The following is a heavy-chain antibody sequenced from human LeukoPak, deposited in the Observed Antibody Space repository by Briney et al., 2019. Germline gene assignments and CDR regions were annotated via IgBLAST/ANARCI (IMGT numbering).Heavy chain of an antibody. Sequence: ASVKVSCKASGYTFISYGITWVRQAPGQGLEWLGWISAYNGNIDYAQKLQGRVTLTTDTSTSTAYMEVRSLRSDDTAVYYCARGRDGYKKYDYWGQGTLVTVSS. V-gene: IGHV1-18*01. J-gene: IGHJ4*02. CDR3: ARGRDGYKKYDY. CDR2: ISAYNGNI. D-gene: IGHD5-24*01. CDR1: GYTFISYG.